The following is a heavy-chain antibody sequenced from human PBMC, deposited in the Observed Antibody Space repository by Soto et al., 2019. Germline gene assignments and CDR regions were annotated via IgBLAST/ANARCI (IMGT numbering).Heavy chain of an antibody. CDR1: GFTFNTHW. V-gene: IGHV3-74*01. Sequence: GSLRLSFTASGFTFNTHWMHWVRQAPGKGLVWVSRIYFDGITTNYADSVKGRLTVSRDNAKNTVYLHANTLRDEDTAVYYCARGGAMGVDYWGQGTLVTVSS. D-gene: IGHD1-26*01. CDR2: IYFDGITT. CDR3: ARGGAMGVDY. J-gene: IGHJ4*02.